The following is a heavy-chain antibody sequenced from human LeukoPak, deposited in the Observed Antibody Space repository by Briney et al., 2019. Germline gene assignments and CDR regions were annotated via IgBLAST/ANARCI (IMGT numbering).Heavy chain of an antibody. CDR1: GFAFRSFW. CDR3: VRGGVGNGWYYALDF. CDR2: IKEDGTEK. Sequence: GGSLRLSCAASGFAFRSFWMIWVRQPPGKGLEYVANIKEDGTEKYYVGSVKGRFTISRDNAKNSLYLQMNSLRGEDTAVYYCVRGGVGNGWYYALDFWGQGTLVTVSS. V-gene: IGHV3-7*01. D-gene: IGHD6-19*01. J-gene: IGHJ4*02.